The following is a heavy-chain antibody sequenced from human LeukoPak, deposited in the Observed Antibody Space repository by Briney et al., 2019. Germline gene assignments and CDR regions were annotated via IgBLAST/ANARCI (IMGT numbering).Heavy chain of an antibody. J-gene: IGHJ4*02. CDR3: ARNPRYSSSWLFDY. Sequence: SVKVSCKASGGTFSSYAISWVRQAPGQGLEWMGGIIPIFGTANYAQKFQGRVTITTDESTSTAYMELSSLRSEDTAVYYCARNPRYSSSWLFDYWGREPWSPSPQ. CDR1: GGTFSSYA. V-gene: IGHV1-69*05. D-gene: IGHD6-13*01. CDR2: IIPIFGTA.